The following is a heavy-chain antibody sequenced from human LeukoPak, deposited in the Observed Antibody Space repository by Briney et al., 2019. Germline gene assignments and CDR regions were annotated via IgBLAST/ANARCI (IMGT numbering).Heavy chain of an antibody. D-gene: IGHD6-6*01. CDR1: GGSFSGYY. CDR2: INHSGST. J-gene: IGHJ3*02. Sequence: PSETLSLTCAVYGGSFSGYYWSWIRQPPGKGLEWIGEINHSGSTNYNPSLKSRVTISVDTSKNQFSLKLSSVTAADTAVYYCAGRLRKDSTSGSGAFDIWGQGTMVTVSS. V-gene: IGHV4-34*01. CDR3: AGRLRKDSTSGSGAFDI.